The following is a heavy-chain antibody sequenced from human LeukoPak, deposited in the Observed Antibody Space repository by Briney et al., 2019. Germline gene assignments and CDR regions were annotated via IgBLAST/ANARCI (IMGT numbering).Heavy chain of an antibody. CDR1: GFTFSSYW. J-gene: IGHJ5*02. Sequence: PGGSLRLSCAASGFTFSSYWMSWVRQAPGKGLEWVANIKQDGSEKYYVDSVKGRFTISRDNAKNSLYLQMNSLRGEDTAVYYCAGGPKKQLIWGRASNGFDPWGREPWSPSPQ. CDR2: IKQDGSEK. D-gene: IGHD6-13*01. V-gene: IGHV3-7*01. CDR3: AGGPKKQLIWGRASNGFDP.